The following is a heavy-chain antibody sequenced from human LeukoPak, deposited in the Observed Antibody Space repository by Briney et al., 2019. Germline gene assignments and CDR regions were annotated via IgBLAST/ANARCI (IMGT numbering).Heavy chain of an antibody. V-gene: IGHV3-7*03. CDR3: ARDLQLDFDY. Sequence: AGSLSLSCAASGLTFSSYCLSWIRQPPGKGLEWVANIKQDGSEKYYVDSAKGRFTISRDNAKTSLYLQMNSLRAEDTAVYYCARDLQLDFDYWGQGTLVTVSS. CDR2: IKQDGSEK. J-gene: IGHJ4*02. CDR1: GLTFSSYC. D-gene: IGHD5-18*01.